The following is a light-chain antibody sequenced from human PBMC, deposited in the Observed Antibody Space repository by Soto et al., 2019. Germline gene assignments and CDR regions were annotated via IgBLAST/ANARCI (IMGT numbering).Light chain of an antibody. J-gene: IGLJ2*01. Sequence: QSVLTQPPSVSAAPGQKVAISCSGNSSNIGNHYVSWYQQVPGSAPKLLIYDNNKRPSGIPDRISGSKSGTSATLGITGLQTGDEADYYCATWDDSLSAAVFGGGTKVTVL. CDR1: SSNIGNHY. V-gene: IGLV1-51*01. CDR2: DNN. CDR3: ATWDDSLSAAV.